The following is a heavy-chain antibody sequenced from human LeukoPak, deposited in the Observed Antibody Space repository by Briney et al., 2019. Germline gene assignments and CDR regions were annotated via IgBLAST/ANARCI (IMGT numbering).Heavy chain of an antibody. Sequence: GGSLRLSRAASGFTFSSYGMHWVRQAPGKGLEWVAFIRYDGSNKYHADSVKGRFTISRDNSKNTLYLQMNSLRAEDTAVYYCGKDPRVGGNPTDAFDIWGQGTMVTVSS. CDR1: GFTFSSYG. J-gene: IGHJ3*02. CDR2: IRYDGSNK. D-gene: IGHD1-26*01. V-gene: IGHV3-30*02. CDR3: GKDPRVGGNPTDAFDI.